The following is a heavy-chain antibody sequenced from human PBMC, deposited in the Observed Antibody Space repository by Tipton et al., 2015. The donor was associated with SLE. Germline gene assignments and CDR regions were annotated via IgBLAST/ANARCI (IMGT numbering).Heavy chain of an antibody. V-gene: IGHV4-4*02. CDR3: ARDRADGGFLEWGYYYYYMDV. J-gene: IGHJ6*03. CDR1: GASISGSSW. CDR2: IFHSGST. D-gene: IGHD3-3*01. Sequence: TLSLTCAVSGASISGSSWWSWVRQPPGKGLEWIGEIFHSGSTNYNPSLRGRVTMSLNKSKNQFSLKLSSVTAADTAVYYCARDRADGGFLEWGYYYYYMDVWGKGTTVTVSS.